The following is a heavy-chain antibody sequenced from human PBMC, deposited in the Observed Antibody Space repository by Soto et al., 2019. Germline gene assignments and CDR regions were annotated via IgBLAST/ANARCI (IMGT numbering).Heavy chain of an antibody. V-gene: IGHV4-61*08. J-gene: IGHJ4*02. D-gene: IGHD4-17*01. CDR1: GGSISSGGYY. Sequence: PSETLSLTCTVSGGSISSGGYYWSWIRQHPGKGLEWIGYIYYSGSTNYNPSLKSRVTISVDTSKNQFSLKLNSVTAADTAVYYCARENYGDFFDYWGQGTQVTVSS. CDR3: ARENYGDFFDY. CDR2: IYYSGST.